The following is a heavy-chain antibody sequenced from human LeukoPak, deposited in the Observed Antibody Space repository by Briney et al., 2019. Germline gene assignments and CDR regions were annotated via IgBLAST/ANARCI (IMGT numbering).Heavy chain of an antibody. V-gene: IGHV1-2*02. CDR3: AREADVARTREFDP. D-gene: IGHD2-15*01. CDR1: GYTFTGYY. CDR2: INPNSGGT. Sequence: GASVKVSCKASGYTFTGYYMHWVRQAPGQGLGWMGWINPNSGGTNYAQKFQGRVTMTRDTSISTAYMELSRLRSDDTAVYYRAREADVARTREFDPWGQGTLVTVSS. J-gene: IGHJ5*02.